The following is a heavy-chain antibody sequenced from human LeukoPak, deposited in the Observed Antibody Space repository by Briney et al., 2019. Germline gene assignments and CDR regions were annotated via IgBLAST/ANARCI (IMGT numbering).Heavy chain of an antibody. D-gene: IGHD3-22*01. CDR1: GFTFSSYG. CDR3: ASESYDSSGYYYV. CDR2: ISSSRSYI. J-gene: IGHJ4*02. Sequence: PGRSLRLSCAASGFTFSSYGMHWVRQAPGKGLEWVSSISSSRSYIYYADSVKGRFTISRDNAKNSLYLQMNSLRAADTAVYYCASESYDSSGYYYVWGQGTLVTVSS. V-gene: IGHV3-21*01.